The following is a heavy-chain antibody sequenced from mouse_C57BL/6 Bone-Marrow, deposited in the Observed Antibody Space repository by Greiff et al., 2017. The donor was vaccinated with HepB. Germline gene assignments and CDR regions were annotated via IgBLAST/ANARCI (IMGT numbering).Heavy chain of an antibody. D-gene: IGHD1-1*01. V-gene: IGHV1-55*01. J-gene: IGHJ1*03. CDR3: ARRYYGSSGYFDV. CDR1: GYTFTSYW. Sequence: VQPQQPGAELVKPGASVKMSFMASGYTFTSYWITWVKRRPGQGLSWIGDIYPWSGSTNYNEKFKSKATLTVDTSSRTAYMQLSSLTSEDSAVYYCARRYYGSSGYFDVWGTGTTVTVSS. CDR2: IYPWSGST.